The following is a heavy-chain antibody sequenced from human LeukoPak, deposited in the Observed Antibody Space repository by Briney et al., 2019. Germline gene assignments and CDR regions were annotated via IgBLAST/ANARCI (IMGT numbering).Heavy chain of an antibody. Sequence: SETLSLTCAVHDVSFFGYYWTWVRQPPGKGLEWLGYIYYSGSTNYNPSLKSRVTISVDTSKNQFSLKLTSVTAADTAVYYCARSSGYTVVFDYWGQGTLVTVSS. J-gene: IGHJ4*02. V-gene: IGHV4-59*01. CDR1: DVSFFGYY. D-gene: IGHD3-22*01. CDR2: IYYSGST. CDR3: ARSSGYTVVFDY.